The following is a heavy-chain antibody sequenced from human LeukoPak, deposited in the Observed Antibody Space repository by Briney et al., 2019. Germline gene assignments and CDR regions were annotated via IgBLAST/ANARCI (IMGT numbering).Heavy chain of an antibody. CDR3: AKEQNIVVVPAAATDYGMDV. J-gene: IGHJ6*02. Sequence: GGSLRLSCAASGFTFSSYAMSWVRQAPGKGLEWVSAISGSGGSTYYADSVKGRFTISRDNSKNTLYLQMNSLRAEDTAVYYCAKEQNIVVVPAAATDYGMDVWGQGTTVTVSS. D-gene: IGHD2-2*01. CDR1: GFTFSSYA. V-gene: IGHV3-23*01. CDR2: ISGSGGST.